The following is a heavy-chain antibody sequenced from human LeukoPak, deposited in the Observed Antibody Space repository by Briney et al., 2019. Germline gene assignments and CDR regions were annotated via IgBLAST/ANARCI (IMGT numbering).Heavy chain of an antibody. CDR3: AREGATYYDILTGSSRWFDP. D-gene: IGHD3-9*01. J-gene: IGHJ5*02. Sequence: KPSETLSLTCTVSGGSISSYYWSWIRQPPGKGLEWIGYIYYSGSTNYNPSLKSRVTISVDTSKNQFSLKLSSVTAADTAVYYCAREGATYYDILTGSSRWFDPWGQGTLVTVSS. V-gene: IGHV4-59*01. CDR1: GGSISSYY. CDR2: IYYSGST.